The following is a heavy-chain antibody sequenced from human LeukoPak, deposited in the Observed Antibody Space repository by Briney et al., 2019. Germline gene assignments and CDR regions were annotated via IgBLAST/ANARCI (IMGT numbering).Heavy chain of an antibody. J-gene: IGHJ6*02. CDR3: ARLGLVQYSYYGLDV. Sequence: ASVKVSRKASGYTFTDYYLHWVRQAPGQGLEWMGWINPNSGGTNYAQKFQGRVTMTRDTSISTAYMELSRLRSDDTALYYCARLGLVQYSYYGLDVWGQGTTVTVSS. CDR2: INPNSGGT. V-gene: IGHV1-2*02. CDR1: GYTFTDYY. D-gene: IGHD3/OR15-3a*01.